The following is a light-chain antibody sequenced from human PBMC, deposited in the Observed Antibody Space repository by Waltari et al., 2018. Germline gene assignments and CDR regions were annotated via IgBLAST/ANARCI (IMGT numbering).Light chain of an antibody. J-gene: IGKJ2*01. CDR1: QNISNS. Sequence: IQMTQSPTSLSASVGDSLSITCPTSQNISNSLNWYQVQPGRAPALLVYGSSSLPSGAVPRFSGSGSGTHFTLASSSRRPEDFASYYCQQDYSTPLTFGPGTNLEIK. CDR3: QQDYSTPLT. CDR2: GSS. V-gene: IGKV1-39*01.